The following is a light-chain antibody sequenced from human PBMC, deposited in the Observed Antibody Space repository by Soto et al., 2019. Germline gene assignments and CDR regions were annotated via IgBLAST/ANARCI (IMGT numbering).Light chain of an antibody. V-gene: IGLV1-40*01. Sequence: QAVVTQPPSVSGAPGQRVTISCSGSSSNIGAGHDVHWYQQLPGTAPKLLIYGNINRPSGVPDRFSGSKSGTSASLAITGLQAEDEADYYCQSYDSSLGGRVFCGGTKLTVL. J-gene: IGLJ3*02. CDR2: GNI. CDR3: QSYDSSLGGRV. CDR1: SSNIGAGHD.